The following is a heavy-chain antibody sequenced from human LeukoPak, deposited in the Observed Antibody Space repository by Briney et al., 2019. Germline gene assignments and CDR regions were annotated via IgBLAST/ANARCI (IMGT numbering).Heavy chain of an antibody. J-gene: IGHJ4*02. CDR2: ISGSGGST. CDR3: AKALEYSSSSSFDY. CDR1: GFTFSSYA. V-gene: IGHV3-23*01. Sequence: GGSLRLSCAASGFTFSSYAMSWVRQVPGKGLEWVSAISGSGGSTYYADSVKGRFTISRDNSKNTLYLQMNSLRAEDTAVYYCAKALEYSSSSSFDYWGQGTLVTVSS. D-gene: IGHD6-6*01.